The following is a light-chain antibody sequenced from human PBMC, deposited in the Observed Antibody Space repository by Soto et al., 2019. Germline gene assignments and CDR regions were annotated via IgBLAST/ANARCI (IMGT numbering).Light chain of an antibody. V-gene: IGKV3-20*01. J-gene: IGKJ1*01. CDR3: QQYGSSGT. CDR2: GTS. Sequence: NVLTQSPGTLSLSPGDRAILSCRASQSVSSTYLAWFQQKPGQAPRLLMYGTSTRATGIPDRFSGSGSGTDFTLTISRLEPEDFAVYYCQQYGSSGTLGQGTKV. CDR1: QSVSSTY.